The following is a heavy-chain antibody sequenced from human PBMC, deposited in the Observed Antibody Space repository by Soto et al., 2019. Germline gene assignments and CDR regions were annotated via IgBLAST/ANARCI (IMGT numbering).Heavy chain of an antibody. CDR3: ARGGSNWFDP. V-gene: IGHV6-1*01. CDR2: TYYRSKWYN. Sequence: SQTLSLTCAISGDSVSSNSSAWNCIRQSPSRGLEWLGRTYYRSKWYNDYAVSLKSRITVNPDTSKNQFSLQLNSVTPEDTAVYYCARGGSNWFDPWGQGTLVTVPQ. CDR1: GDSVSSNSSA. J-gene: IGHJ5*02. D-gene: IGHD3-10*01.